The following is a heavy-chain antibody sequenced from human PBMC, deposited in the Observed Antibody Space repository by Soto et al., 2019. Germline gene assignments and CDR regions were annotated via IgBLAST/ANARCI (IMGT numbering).Heavy chain of an antibody. J-gene: IGHJ4*02. V-gene: IGHV4-4*02. CDR1: GGSISSSNW. D-gene: IGHD5-18*01. Sequence: PSETLSLTCAVSGGSISSSNWWSWVRQPPGKGLEWIGEIYHSGSTNYNPSLKSRVTISVDKSKNQFSLKLSSVTAADTAVYYCASKSYGYIFYDYWGQGTPVTVSS. CDR2: IYHSGST. CDR3: ASKSYGYIFYDY.